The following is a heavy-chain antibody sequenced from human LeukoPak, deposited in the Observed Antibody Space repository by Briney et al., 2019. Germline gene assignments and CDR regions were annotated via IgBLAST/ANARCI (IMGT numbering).Heavy chain of an antibody. CDR1: GYSFTNYG. CDR2: ISAYNGNT. V-gene: IGHV1-18*01. Sequence: ASVKVSCKASGYSFTNYGISWVRQAPGQGLEWMGWISAYNGNTNYAQKLQGRVTMTTDTSTSTAYMELRGLRSDDTAVYYCAREPRAVASDYWGQGTLVTVSS. J-gene: IGHJ4*02. D-gene: IGHD6-19*01. CDR3: AREPRAVASDY.